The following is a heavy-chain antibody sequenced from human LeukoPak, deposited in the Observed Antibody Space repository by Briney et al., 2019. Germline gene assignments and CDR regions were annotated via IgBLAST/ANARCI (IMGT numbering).Heavy chain of an antibody. Sequence: SETLSLTCTVSGTSISSYYWSWIRQSPGKGLEWIGYIYYSGSTNYNPSLKSRVTISVDASNNQFSLKLTSVTAADTAVCYCARHQLWYYFDYWGQGTLVTVSS. J-gene: IGHJ4*02. D-gene: IGHD1-1*01. CDR1: GTSISSYY. CDR2: IYYSGST. CDR3: ARHQLWYYFDY. V-gene: IGHV4-59*08.